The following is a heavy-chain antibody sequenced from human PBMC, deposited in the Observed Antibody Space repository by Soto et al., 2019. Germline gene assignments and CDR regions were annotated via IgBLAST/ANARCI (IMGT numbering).Heavy chain of an antibody. CDR2: IHSTGST. CDR1: GGSISSYY. Sequence: SETLSLTCTVSGGSISSYYWSWIRQPPGKGLEWIGHIHSTGSTNYSPSLKSRLTISIDTSKNQFSLRLNSLTAADTAVYYCARDRNYGSENWFDPWGQGTLVTV. J-gene: IGHJ5*02. V-gene: IGHV4-59*01. CDR3: ARDRNYGSENWFDP. D-gene: IGHD3-10*01.